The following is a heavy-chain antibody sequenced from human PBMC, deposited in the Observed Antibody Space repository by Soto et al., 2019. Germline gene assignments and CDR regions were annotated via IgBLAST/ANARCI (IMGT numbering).Heavy chain of an antibody. J-gene: IGHJ4*02. CDR1: GFTFSSYW. CDR2: IKQDGSEK. V-gene: IGHV3-7*01. D-gene: IGHD2-2*01. Sequence: GGSLRLSCAASGFTFSSYWMSWVRQAPGKGLEWVANIKQDGSEKYYVDPVKGRFTISRDNAKNSLYLQMNSLRAEDTAVYYCASSMRRDIVVVPTRYFDYWGQGTLVTVSS. CDR3: ASSMRRDIVVVPTRYFDY.